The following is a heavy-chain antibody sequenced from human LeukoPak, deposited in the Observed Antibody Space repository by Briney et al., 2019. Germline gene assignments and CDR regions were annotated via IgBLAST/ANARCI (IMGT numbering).Heavy chain of an antibody. CDR1: GFTFSSYA. CDR3: AKDTPIAARPIWFDP. V-gene: IGHV3-23*01. D-gene: IGHD6-6*01. CDR2: ISGSGGST. J-gene: IGHJ5*02. Sequence: GGSLRLSCAASGFTFSSYAMSWVRQAPGKGREWVSAISGSGGSTYYADSVKGRFTISRDNSKNTLYLQMTGLRAEDTAVYYCAKDTPIAARPIWFDPWGQGTLVTVSS.